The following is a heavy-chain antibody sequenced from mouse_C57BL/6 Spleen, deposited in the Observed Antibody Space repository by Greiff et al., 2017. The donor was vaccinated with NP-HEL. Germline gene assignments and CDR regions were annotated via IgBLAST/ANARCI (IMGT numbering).Heavy chain of an antibody. CDR2: INPGSGGT. J-gene: IGHJ2*01. CDR3: ARGSSLYYFDY. D-gene: IGHD1-1*01. V-gene: IGHV1-54*01. CDR1: GYAFTNYL. Sequence: QVQLQQSGAELVRPGTSVKVSCKASGYAFTNYLIEWVKQRPGQGLEWIGVINPGSGGTNYNEKFKGKATLTADKSSSTAYMQLSSLTSEDSAVYFGARGSSLYYFDYWGQGTTLTVSS.